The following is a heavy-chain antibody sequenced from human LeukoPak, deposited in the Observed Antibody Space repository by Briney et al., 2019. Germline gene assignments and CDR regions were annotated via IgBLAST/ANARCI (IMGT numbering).Heavy chain of an antibody. Sequence: GGSLRLSCAASGLTFSSYWMSWVRQAPGKGLEWVANIKQDGSEKYYVDSVKGRFTISRDNAKNSLYLQMNSLRAEDTAVYYCARDFGPYSRAEYFQHWGQGTLVTVSS. CDR2: IKQDGSEK. V-gene: IGHV3-7*01. CDR3: ARDFGPYSRAEYFQH. CDR1: GLTFSSYW. J-gene: IGHJ1*01. D-gene: IGHD4-11*01.